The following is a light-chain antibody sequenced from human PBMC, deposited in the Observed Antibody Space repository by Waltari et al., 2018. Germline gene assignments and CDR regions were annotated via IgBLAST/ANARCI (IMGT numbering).Light chain of an antibody. CDR2: NVN. V-gene: IGLV2-14*03. CDR1: SSDIGAFDL. CDR3: SSFTTGSTGL. J-gene: IGLJ2*01. Sequence: QSALAQPASVSGSPGQSITISCTGSSSDIGAFDLVSWYQQHPGRAPRLIIRNVNERPSGVPHRFSGSKSGNTASLTISSLRSEDESLYFCSSFTTGSTGLFGGGTKLTVL.